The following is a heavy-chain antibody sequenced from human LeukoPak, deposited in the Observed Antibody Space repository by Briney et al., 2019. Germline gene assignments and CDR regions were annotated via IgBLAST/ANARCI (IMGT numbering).Heavy chain of an antibody. CDR2: IWYDGSNK. CDR3: AKELQAGWYYFDY. J-gene: IGHJ4*02. Sequence: GGYLRLSCAASGFTFSSYGMHWVRQAPGKGLEWVAVIWYDGSNKYYADSVKGRFTISRDNSKNTLYLQMNSLRAEDTAVYYCAKELQAGWYYFDYWGQGTLVTVSS. V-gene: IGHV3-33*06. CDR1: GFTFSSYG. D-gene: IGHD6-19*01.